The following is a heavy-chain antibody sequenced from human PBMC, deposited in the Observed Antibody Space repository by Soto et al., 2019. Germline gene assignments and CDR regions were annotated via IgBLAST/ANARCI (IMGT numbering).Heavy chain of an antibody. CDR1: GFTFKTYA. CDR3: ARDRGRRSWYGEIDY. CDR2: ILCDGKDK. J-gene: IGHJ4*02. D-gene: IGHD6-13*01. Sequence: PGGSLRLSCTASGFTFKTYAFHWVRQAPGKGLEWAAVILCDGKDKYYADSVRGRFSVSRDNSQNTLYLQMNNLSTDDTAVYYCARDRGRRSWYGEIDYWGQGTLVTVSS. V-gene: IGHV3-30*04.